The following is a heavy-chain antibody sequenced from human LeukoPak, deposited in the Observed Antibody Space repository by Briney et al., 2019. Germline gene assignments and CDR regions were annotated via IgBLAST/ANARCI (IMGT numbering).Heavy chain of an antibody. V-gene: IGHV3-9*01. CDR1: GFTFDDHA. D-gene: IGHD3-22*01. J-gene: IGHJ4*02. CDR2: ISWNSGSI. Sequence: GGSLRLSCAASGFTFDDHAMHWVRQAPGKGLEWVSGISWNSGSIGYADSVKGRFTISRDNAKNSLYLQMNSLRAEDTALYYCAKAHYYDSSGPADYWGQGTLVTVSS. CDR3: AKAHYYDSSGPADY.